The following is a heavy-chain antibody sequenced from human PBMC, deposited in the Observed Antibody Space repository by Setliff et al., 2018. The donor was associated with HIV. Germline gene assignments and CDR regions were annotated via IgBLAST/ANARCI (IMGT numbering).Heavy chain of an antibody. J-gene: IGHJ1*01. Sequence: RASVKVSCKASGYSFTSYYVHWVRQAPGQGLEWMGIINPSGGTTSYAQKFQGRVTMTRDTSTSTVYMELSSLRSEDTAVYYCARDWEARADYYDTSGQAQYFQHWGQGTPVTVSS. V-gene: IGHV1-46*01. CDR3: ARDWEARADYYDTSGQAQYFQH. CDR1: GYSFTSYY. CDR2: INPSGGTT. D-gene: IGHD3-22*01.